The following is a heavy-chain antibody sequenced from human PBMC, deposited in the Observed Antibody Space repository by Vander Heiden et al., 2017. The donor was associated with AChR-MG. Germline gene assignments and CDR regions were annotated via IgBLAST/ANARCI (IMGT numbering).Heavy chain of an antibody. CDR3: ARCGGYSYYFDP. CDR1: GFTVSSND. D-gene: IGHD5-18*01. Sequence: EVQLVESGGGLVQPGGSLRLSCAASGFTVSSNDMSWVRQAPGKGLEWVSVIYTGGSTYFKDSVKGRFTISRDTSKNTLYLQMNSLRAEDTAMYYCARCGGYSYYFDPWGQGTLVTVSS. J-gene: IGHJ5*02. V-gene: IGHV3-53*01. CDR2: IYTGGST.